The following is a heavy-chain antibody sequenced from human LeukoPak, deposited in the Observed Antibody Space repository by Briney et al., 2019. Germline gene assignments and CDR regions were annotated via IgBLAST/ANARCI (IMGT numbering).Heavy chain of an antibody. CDR2: INAGNGNT. CDR1: GYTFISYA. CDR3: ARDPYSSGPNWFDP. J-gene: IGHJ5*02. V-gene: IGHV1-3*03. Sequence: ASVKVSCKASGYTFISYAIHWVRQAPGQRLEWMGWINAGNGNTKYSQEFQGRVTITRDTSASTAYMELSSLRSEDTAVYYCARDPYSSGPNWFDPWGQGTLVTVSS. D-gene: IGHD6-19*01.